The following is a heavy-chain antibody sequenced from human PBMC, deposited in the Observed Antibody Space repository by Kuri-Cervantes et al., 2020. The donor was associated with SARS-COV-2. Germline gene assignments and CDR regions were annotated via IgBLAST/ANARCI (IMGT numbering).Heavy chain of an antibody. CDR1: GFTFSSYA. V-gene: IGHV3-23*01. J-gene: IGHJ6*02. D-gene: IGHD6-19*01. Sequence: GGSLRLSCAASGFTFSSYAMSWVRQAPGKGLEWVSAISGSGGSTYYADSVKGRFTISRDNSKNTLYLQMNSLRAEDTAVYYCARGVGAAVAGTLITIYYYGMDVWGQGTTVTVSS. CDR2: ISGSGGST. CDR3: ARGVGAAVAGTLITIYYYGMDV.